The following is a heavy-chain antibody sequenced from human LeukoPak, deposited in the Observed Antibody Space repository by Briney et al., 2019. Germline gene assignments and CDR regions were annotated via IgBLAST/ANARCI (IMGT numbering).Heavy chain of an antibody. Sequence: VKVSFKASGYPFTSYDINWVRQATGQGVGWMGWMNPNSGNTGYSQKFQGRVTMTRNTSISTAYMELSSLRSEDTAVYYCARRGDYSWFDPWGQGTLVTVSS. CDR2: MNPNSGNT. V-gene: IGHV1-8*01. D-gene: IGHD4-11*01. J-gene: IGHJ5*02. CDR1: GYPFTSYD. CDR3: ARRGDYSWFDP.